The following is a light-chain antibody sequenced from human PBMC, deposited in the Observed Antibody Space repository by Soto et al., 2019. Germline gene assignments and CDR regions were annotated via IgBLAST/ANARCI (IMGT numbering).Light chain of an antibody. Sequence: DIQMTQSPSTLSASVGDRITITCRASQSIDNWLAWYQQKPGKAPKLLINKASNLESGVPSRFSGSGFGTEFTLTISSLQPDDFATYYCQQYNSYSMFGQGTKVDIK. V-gene: IGKV1-5*03. CDR1: QSIDNW. CDR3: QQYNSYSM. CDR2: KAS. J-gene: IGKJ1*01.